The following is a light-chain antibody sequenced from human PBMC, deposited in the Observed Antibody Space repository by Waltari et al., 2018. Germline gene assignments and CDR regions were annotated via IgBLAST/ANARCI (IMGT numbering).Light chain of an antibody. J-gene: IGLJ2*01. CDR3: QVWDGDADHPV. Sequence: YELTQPPSVSVAPGKTAKISCGGHDIRDKTVHWYQQKPGQAPVLVIYDDTVRPSGVPKRSSGSDTDTRTIARVEAGDEAVYYCQVWDGDADHPVFGGGTKLTVL. CDR2: DDT. CDR1: DIRDKT. V-gene: IGLV3-21*03.